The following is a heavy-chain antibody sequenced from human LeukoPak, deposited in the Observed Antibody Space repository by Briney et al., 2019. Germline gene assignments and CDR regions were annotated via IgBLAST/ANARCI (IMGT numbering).Heavy chain of an antibody. Sequence: PSETLSLTCTVSGGSISSGSYYWSWIRQPAGKGLEWIGRIYTSGSTIFNPSLRSRVTISIDTSKNQFSLKLSSVTAADTAVYYCARLIGDFVSYWYFDLWGRGTLVTVSS. CDR3: ARLIGDFVSYWYFDL. J-gene: IGHJ2*01. CDR2: IYTSGST. V-gene: IGHV4-61*02. CDR1: GGSISSGSYY. D-gene: IGHD4-17*01.